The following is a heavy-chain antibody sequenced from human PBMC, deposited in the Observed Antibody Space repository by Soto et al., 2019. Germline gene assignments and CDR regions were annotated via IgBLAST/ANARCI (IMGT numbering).Heavy chain of an antibody. V-gene: IGHV4-34*01. CDR3: ARSPHDSYGDRYFDY. CDR1: GGSFSGYY. D-gene: IGHD5-18*01. J-gene: IGHJ4*02. CDR2: INHSGST. Sequence: SETLSLTCAVYGGSFSGYYWSWIRQPPGKGLEWIGEINHSGSTNYNPSLKSRVTISVDTSKNQFSLKLSSVTAADTAVYYCARSPHDSYGDRYFDYWGQGTLVTVSS.